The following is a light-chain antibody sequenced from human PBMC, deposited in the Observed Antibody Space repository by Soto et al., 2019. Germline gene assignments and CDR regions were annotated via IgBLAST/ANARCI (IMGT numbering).Light chain of an antibody. CDR3: AAWDDGLAGVV. J-gene: IGLJ2*01. CDR1: RSNIGSND. Sequence: QSVLTQPPSVSGTPGQTVTISCSGGRSNIGSNDVHWYRHLPGAAPKLLIYSNNERPSGVPDRCSGSKSGTSASLAISGLQSEDEADYYCAAWDDGLAGVVFGGGTKVTVL. V-gene: IGLV1-44*01. CDR2: SNN.